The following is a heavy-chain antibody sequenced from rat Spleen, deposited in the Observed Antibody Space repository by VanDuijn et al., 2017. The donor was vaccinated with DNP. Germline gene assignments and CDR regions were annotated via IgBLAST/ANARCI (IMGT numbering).Heavy chain of an antibody. V-gene: IGHV5-25*01. J-gene: IGHJ1*01. CDR3: ARGSSSIYWYFDF. CDR2: SSTRGIRT. CDR1: GFSFRDYD. Sequence: EVQLVESGGGLVQPGRSLRLSCVASGFSFRDYDMAWVRQAPTKGMEWDATSSTRGIRTYNPDSVKGRFTIDRDHAKSSLYLQMNSLKSEDPATYYCARGSSSIYWYFDFWGPGTMVTLSS. D-gene: IGHD1-2*01.